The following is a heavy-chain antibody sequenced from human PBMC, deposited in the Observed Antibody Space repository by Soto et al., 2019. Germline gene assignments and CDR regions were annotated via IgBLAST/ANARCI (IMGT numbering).Heavy chain of an antibody. J-gene: IGHJ5*02. CDR2: VNHRGSA. Sequence: XTLSLPCAVSGGPFSGVEWSWIRQPPGKGLEWIGGVNHRGSANYNPSLESRVTMSVDTSKNQFSLKLTSVTAADSAVHYCARDAFCGSGTCRVGHWFDPWGQGTLGTVSS. CDR1: GGPFSGVE. D-gene: IGHD2-21*01. V-gene: IGHV4-34*01. CDR3: ARDAFCGSGTCRVGHWFDP.